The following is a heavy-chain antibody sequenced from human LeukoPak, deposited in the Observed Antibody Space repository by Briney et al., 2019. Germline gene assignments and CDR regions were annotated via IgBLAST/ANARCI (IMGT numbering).Heavy chain of an antibody. CDR2: IDPSDSYT. V-gene: IGHV5-10-1*01. Sequence: GESLRISCKGSGYRFTSYWITWVRQMPGKGLEWMGRIDPSDSYTKYSPSFQGHVTISADKSISTGYLQWSSLKASDTAMYYCASGNDYRLDYWGQGTLVTVSP. CDR1: GYRFTSYW. D-gene: IGHD5-12*01. CDR3: ASGNDYRLDY. J-gene: IGHJ4*02.